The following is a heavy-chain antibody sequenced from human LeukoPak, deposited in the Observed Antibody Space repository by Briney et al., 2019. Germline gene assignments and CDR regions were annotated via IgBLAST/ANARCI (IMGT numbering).Heavy chain of an antibody. CDR1: GYTFTSYD. CDR2: MNPNSGNT. D-gene: IGHD3-9*01. CDR3: ARGFPHYYDILTVYRYYYYMNV. J-gene: IGHJ6*03. V-gene: IGHV1-8*03. Sequence: ASVEVSCKASGYTFTSYDINWVRQATGQGLEWMGWMNPNSGNTGYAQKFQGRVTITRNTSISTAYMELSSLRSEDTAVYYCARGFPHYYDILTVYRYYYYMNVWVKGTTVTVSS.